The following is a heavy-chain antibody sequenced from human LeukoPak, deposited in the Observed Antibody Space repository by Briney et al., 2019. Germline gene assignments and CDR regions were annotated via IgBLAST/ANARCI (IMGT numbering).Heavy chain of an antibody. D-gene: IGHD1-26*01. J-gene: IGHJ3*02. CDR3: ARDFLVGATAFDI. Sequence: GGSLRLSCAASGFTFSSYAFHWVRQAPGKGLEYVSAISSTGGRTYYANSVKGRFTISRDNSKNTLYLQMGRLRAEDMAVYYCARDFLVGATAFDIWGQGTMVTVSS. CDR2: ISSTGGRT. V-gene: IGHV3-64*01. CDR1: GFTFSSYA.